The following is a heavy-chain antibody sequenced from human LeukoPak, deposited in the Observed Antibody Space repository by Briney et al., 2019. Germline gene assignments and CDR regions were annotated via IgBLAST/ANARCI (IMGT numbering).Heavy chain of an antibody. CDR2: INPSGGST. Sequence: ASVKVSCKASGYTFTSYYMHWVRQAPGQGLEWMGIINPSGGSTSYAQKFQGRVTMTRDMSTSTVYMELSSLRSEDTAVYYCARTAVAGTGGGYWGQGTLVTVSS. D-gene: IGHD6-19*01. J-gene: IGHJ4*02. CDR3: ARTAVAGTGGGY. V-gene: IGHV1-46*01. CDR1: GYTFTSYY.